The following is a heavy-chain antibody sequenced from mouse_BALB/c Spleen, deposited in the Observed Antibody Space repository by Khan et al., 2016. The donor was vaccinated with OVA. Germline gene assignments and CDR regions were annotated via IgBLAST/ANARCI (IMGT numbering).Heavy chain of an antibody. V-gene: IGHV1-62-2*01. CDR2: IFPGSNTI. CDR1: GYTFTEYT. Sequence: QVQLKQSGAELVKPGASVKLSCKASGYTFTEYTIHWVKQRSGQGLEWIGWIFPGSNTIKYSEKFKDKATLTADKSSSTVYMDLSSLTSEDSAVYFCARHAELGPYFDYGGQGTTLTVSS. D-gene: IGHD4-1*01. J-gene: IGHJ2*01. CDR3: ARHAELGPYFDY.